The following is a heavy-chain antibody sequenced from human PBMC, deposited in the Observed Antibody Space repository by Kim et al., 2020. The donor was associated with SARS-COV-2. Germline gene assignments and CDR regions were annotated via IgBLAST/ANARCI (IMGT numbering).Heavy chain of an antibody. V-gene: IGHV4-34*01. Sequence: NPALRSRVTISVDTSKNQCSLSLSSVTAADTAVYYCARSLGSSRYYGMDVWGQGTTVTVSS. CDR3: ARSLGSSRYYGMDV. D-gene: IGHD2-2*01. J-gene: IGHJ6*02.